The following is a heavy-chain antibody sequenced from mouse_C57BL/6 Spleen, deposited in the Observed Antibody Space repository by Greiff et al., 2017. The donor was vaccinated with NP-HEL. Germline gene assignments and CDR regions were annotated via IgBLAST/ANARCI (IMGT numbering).Heavy chain of an antibody. V-gene: IGHV5-6*01. CDR3: ARPHHDHVGGYFDY. J-gene: IGHJ2*01. D-gene: IGHD2-4*01. Sequence: EVKLVESGGDLVKPGGSLKLSCAASGFTFSSYGMSWVRQTPDKRLEWVATISSGGSYTYYPDSVKGRFTISRDNAKNTLYLQMSSLKSEDTAMYYGARPHHDHVGGYFDYWGQGTTLTVSS. CDR1: GFTFSSYG. CDR2: ISSGGSYT.